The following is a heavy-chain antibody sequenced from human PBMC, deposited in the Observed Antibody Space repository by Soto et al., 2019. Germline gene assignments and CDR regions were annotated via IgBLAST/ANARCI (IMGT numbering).Heavy chain of an antibody. J-gene: IGHJ4*02. V-gene: IGHV3-23*01. CDR2: ISGSGGST. CDR3: AKVSRDCSSTSCFGY. D-gene: IGHD2-2*01. Sequence: GGSLRLSCAASGFTFSSYAMSWVRQAPGKGLEWVSAISGSGGSTYYADSVKGRFTISRDNSKNTLYLQMNSLRAEDTAVYYCAKVSRDCSSTSCFGYWGQGTLVTAPQ. CDR1: GFTFSSYA.